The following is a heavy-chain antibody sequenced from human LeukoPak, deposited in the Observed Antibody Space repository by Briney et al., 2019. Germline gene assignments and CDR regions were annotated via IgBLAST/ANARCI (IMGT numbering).Heavy chain of an antibody. CDR2: INPISGGT. J-gene: IGHJ4*02. D-gene: IGHD3-16*01. V-gene: IGHV1-2*02. CDR1: GHTFTDYP. CDR3: ARRGGPYFEY. Sequence: ASVKVSCKASGHTFTDYPIHWVRQAPGEGLEWMGWINPISGGTNFAQKFQGRVTMTSDTSISTAYMELSGLRSDDTAVYYCARRGGPYFEYWGQGTLVTVSS.